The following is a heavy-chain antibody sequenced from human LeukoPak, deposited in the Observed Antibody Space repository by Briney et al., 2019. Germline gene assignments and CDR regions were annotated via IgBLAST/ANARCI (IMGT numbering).Heavy chain of an antibody. D-gene: IGHD3-3*01. J-gene: IGHJ4*02. CDR1: GFTFSSYS. V-gene: IGHV3-48*01. Sequence: PGGSLRLSCAASGFTFSSYSMNWVRQAPGKGLEWVSYISSSSSTIYYADSVKGRFTISRDNAKNSPYLQMNSLRAEDTAVYYCARETGMYYDFWSGYYLGDWGQGTLVTVSS. CDR2: ISSSSSTI. CDR3: ARETGMYYDFWSGYYLGD.